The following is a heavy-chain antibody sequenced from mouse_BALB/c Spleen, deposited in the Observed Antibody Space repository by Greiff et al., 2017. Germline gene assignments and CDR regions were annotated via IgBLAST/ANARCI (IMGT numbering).Heavy chain of an antibody. CDR2: IYPGCGST. J-gene: IGHJ4*01. V-gene: IGHV1-77*01. D-gene: IGHD2-14*01. CDR1: GYTFTDYV. Sequence: VQLQQSGPELVKPGASVKMSCKASGYTFTDYVISWVKQSTGQGLEWIGVIYPGCGSTYYTEKFKGKATLTADKSSNTAYMQLSSLTSEDSAVYFCARSPHYRYDVVYAMDYWGQGTSVTVSS. CDR3: ARSPHYRYDVVYAMDY.